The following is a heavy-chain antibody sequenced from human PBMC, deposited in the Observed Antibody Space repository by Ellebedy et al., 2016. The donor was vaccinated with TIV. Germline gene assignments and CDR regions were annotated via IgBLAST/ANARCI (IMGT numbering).Heavy chain of an antibody. Sequence: GGSLRLSCAASGFSFTYYGMHWVRQAPGKGLDWVAFLQYDGTEVYYADSVKGRFSISRDNSKNTLFLQMNNLRIEDTAVYYCASKAAAFYFDNWGQGTLVTVSS. V-gene: IGHV3-30*02. CDR1: GFSFTYYG. J-gene: IGHJ4*02. CDR2: LQYDGTEV. CDR3: ASKAAAFYFDN. D-gene: IGHD2-2*01.